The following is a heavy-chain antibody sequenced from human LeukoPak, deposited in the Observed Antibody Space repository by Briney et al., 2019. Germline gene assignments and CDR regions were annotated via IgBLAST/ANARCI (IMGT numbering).Heavy chain of an antibody. CDR1: GGSISSYY. Sequence: NPSETLPLTCTVSGGSISSYYWSWIRQPPGKGLEWIGYIYYSGSTNYNPSLKSRVTISVDTSKNQFSLKLSSVTAADTAVYYCARSGYDPYNYYMDVWGKGTTVTISS. CDR3: ARSGYDPYNYYMDV. J-gene: IGHJ6*03. CDR2: IYYSGST. V-gene: IGHV4-59*01. D-gene: IGHD5-12*01.